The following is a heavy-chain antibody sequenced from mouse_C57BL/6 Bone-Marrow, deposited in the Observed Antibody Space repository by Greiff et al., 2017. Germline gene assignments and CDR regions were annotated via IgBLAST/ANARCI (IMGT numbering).Heavy chain of an antibody. J-gene: IGHJ4*01. CDR3: ARWLLFYYAMDY. D-gene: IGHD2-3*01. CDR2: IYPRSGNT. CDR1: GYTFTSYG. V-gene: IGHV1-81*01. Sequence: VQLQQSGAELVRPGASVKLSCKASGYTFTSYGISWVKQRTGQGLEWIGEIYPRSGNTYYNEKFKGKATLTADKSSSTAYMQLSSLTSEDSAVYYCARWLLFYYAMDYWGQGTSVTVSS.